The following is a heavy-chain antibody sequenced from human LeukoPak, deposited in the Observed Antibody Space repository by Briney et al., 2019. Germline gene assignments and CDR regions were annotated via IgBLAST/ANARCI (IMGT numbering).Heavy chain of an antibody. CDR2: IYYSGST. CDR3: ARSGYYGSGSFSNFDY. D-gene: IGHD3-10*01. J-gene: IGHJ4*02. V-gene: IGHV4-30-2*01. Sequence: SETLSLTCAVSGGSISTGGYSWSWIRQPPGKGLEWIGYIYYSGSTYYNPSLKSRVTISVDRSKNQFPLKLTSVTAADTAVYYCARSGYYGSGSFSNFDYWGQGTLVTVSS. CDR1: GGSISTGGYS.